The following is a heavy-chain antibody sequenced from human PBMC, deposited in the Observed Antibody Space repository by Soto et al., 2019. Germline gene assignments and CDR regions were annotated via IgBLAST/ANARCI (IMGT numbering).Heavy chain of an antibody. CDR1: GVTLRNYA. V-gene: IGHV3-23*01. D-gene: IGHD3-3*01. J-gene: IGHJ3*02. Sequence: GGSLRLSCAVSGVTLRNYAMNWVRQSPGKGLEWVSTISGSGGGTHYADSVKGRFAISRDNSKNTLYLEMNLLRAEDTAVYYCAKKGEGVYDFWSGYLRDGFDIWGQGTKVT. CDR2: ISGSGGGT. CDR3: AKKGEGVYDFWSGYLRDGFDI.